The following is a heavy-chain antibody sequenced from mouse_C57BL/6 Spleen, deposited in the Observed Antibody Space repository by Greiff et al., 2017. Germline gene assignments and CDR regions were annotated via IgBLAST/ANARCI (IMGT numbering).Heavy chain of an antibody. V-gene: IGHV5-4*01. CDR3: ARDGPHGSSYWYFDV. CDR1: GFTFSSYA. J-gene: IGHJ1*03. Sequence: EVQRVESGGGLVKPGGSLKLSCAASGFTFSSYAMSWVRQTPEKRLEWVATISDGGSYTYYPDNVKGRFTISRDNAKNNLYLQMSHLKSEDTAMYYCARDGPHGSSYWYFDVWGTGTTVTVSS. D-gene: IGHD1-1*01. CDR2: ISDGGSYT.